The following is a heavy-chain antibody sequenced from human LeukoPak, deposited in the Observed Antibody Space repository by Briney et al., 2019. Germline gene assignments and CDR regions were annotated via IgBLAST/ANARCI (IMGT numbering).Heavy chain of an antibody. J-gene: IGHJ4*02. CDR1: GYTFTNYG. CDR3: ARGRSVGSSPYGPFDY. CDR2: INPSGGST. V-gene: IGHV1-46*01. Sequence: ASVKVSCKASGYTFTNYGITWMRQAPGQGLEWMGIINPSGGSTSYAQKFQGRVTMTRDTSTSTVYMELSSLRSEDTAVYYCARGRSVGSSPYGPFDYWGQGTLVTVSS. D-gene: IGHD6-6*01.